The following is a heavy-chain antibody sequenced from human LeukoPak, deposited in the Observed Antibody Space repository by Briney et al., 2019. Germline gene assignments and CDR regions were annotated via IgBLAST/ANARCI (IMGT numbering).Heavy chain of an antibody. D-gene: IGHD3-16*01. CDR3: AREAYTTGADY. CDR1: GYTFTSYG. Sequence: GASVKVSCEASGYTFTSYGISWVRQAPGQGLEWMGWISAYNGNANYVQRLQGRVTLTTDTSTSTAHMELRSLGSDDTAVYYCAREAYTTGADYWGQGTLVTVSS. V-gene: IGHV1-18*01. CDR2: ISAYNGNA. J-gene: IGHJ4*02.